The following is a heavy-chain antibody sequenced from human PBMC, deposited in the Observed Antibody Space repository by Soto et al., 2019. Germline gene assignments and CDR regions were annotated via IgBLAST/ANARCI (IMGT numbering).Heavy chain of an antibody. D-gene: IGHD4-17*01. CDR1: GFSFSTHA. V-gene: IGHV3-23*01. CDR2: ITYTGITT. Sequence: GGSLRLSXAASGFSFSTHALSWVRQAPGKGLEWLSCITYTGITTHYADTVKGRFTISRENSRKTLHLQMNNTRVDDTAVYYSAKRVDYDDTKQIDHWGQGTLVTVSS. J-gene: IGHJ4*02. CDR3: AKRVDYDDTKQIDH.